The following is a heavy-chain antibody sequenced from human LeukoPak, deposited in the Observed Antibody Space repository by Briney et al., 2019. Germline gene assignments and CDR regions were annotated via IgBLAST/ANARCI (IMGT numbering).Heavy chain of an antibody. V-gene: IGHV4-34*01. Sequence: SETLSLTCAVYGGFDTYYFMVVRQPPGKGLEWVGEITYKGSANYNPSLKSRAALSINAPQRQFSLKLTSLTAADTAIYYCAVYGGDWHFDYWGQG. CDR3: AVYGGDWHFDY. CDR1: GGFDTYYF. CDR2: ITYKGSA. D-gene: IGHD2-21*02. J-gene: IGHJ4*02.